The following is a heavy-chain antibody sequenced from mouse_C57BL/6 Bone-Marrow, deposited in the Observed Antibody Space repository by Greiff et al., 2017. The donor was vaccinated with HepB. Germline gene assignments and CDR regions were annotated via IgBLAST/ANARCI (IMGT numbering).Heavy chain of an antibody. CDR3: ARGYGYY. CDR2: ISSGRSTI. Sequence: EVLLVESGGGLVKPGGSLKLSCAASGFTFSDYGMHWVRQAPEKGLEWVAYISSGRSTIYYADTVKGRFTISRDNAKNTLFLQMTSLRSEDTAMCYCARGYGYYWGQGTTLTVSS. V-gene: IGHV5-17*01. D-gene: IGHD2-2*01. CDR1: GFTFSDYG. J-gene: IGHJ2*01.